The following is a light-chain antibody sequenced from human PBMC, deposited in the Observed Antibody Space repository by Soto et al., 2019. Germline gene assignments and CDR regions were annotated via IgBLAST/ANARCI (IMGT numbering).Light chain of an antibody. J-gene: IGKJ1*01. CDR2: GAS. CDR1: QSVSSSF. Sequence: EIVLTQSPGTMSLSPGERATLSCRTSQSVSSSFLAWYHQKPGQAPRLLIYGASSRATGVPDRLSGSGSGTDFTLTISRLEPEDFGVYYCQQYVAAPLTFGQGTKLEIK. CDR3: QQYVAAPLT. V-gene: IGKV3-20*01.